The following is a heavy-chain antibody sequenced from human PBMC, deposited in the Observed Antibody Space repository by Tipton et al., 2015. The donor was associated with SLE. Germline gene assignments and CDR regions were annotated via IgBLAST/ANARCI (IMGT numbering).Heavy chain of an antibody. D-gene: IGHD3-10*01. J-gene: IGHJ4*02. CDR2: IYTSGST. CDR3: ARTEVQGVIYY. Sequence: TLSLTCTVSGGSISISSDYWSWVRPPPGQGLEWIAYIYTSGSTNYNPPLKSRVTMSVDTSKNQFSLKLSPVTAADTAVYYCARTEVQGVIYYWGQGTLVTVSS. V-gene: IGHV4-61*01. CDR1: GGSISISSDY.